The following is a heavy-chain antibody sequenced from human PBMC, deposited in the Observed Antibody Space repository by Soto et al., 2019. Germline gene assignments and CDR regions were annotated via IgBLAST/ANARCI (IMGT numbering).Heavy chain of an antibody. CDR3: AREVGYCSSTSCYTEGFDY. J-gene: IGHJ4*02. CDR1: GFTFSSYA. CDR2: ISYDGSNK. D-gene: IGHD2-2*02. Sequence: GGSLRLSCAASGFTFSSYAMHWVRQAPGKGLEWVAVISYDGSNKYYADSVKGRFTISRDNSKNTLYLQMNSLRAEDTAVYYCAREVGYCSSTSCYTEGFDYWGQGTLVTVSS. V-gene: IGHV3-30-3*01.